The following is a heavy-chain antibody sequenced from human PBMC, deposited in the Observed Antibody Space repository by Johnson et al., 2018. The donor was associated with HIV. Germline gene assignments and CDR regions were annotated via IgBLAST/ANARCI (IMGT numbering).Heavy chain of an antibody. CDR3: ARSVHDYSDYLWGRDAFDI. CDR2: ISYDGTKK. V-gene: IGHV3-30*04. J-gene: IGHJ3*02. D-gene: IGHD4-11*01. Sequence: QVQLVESGGGLVQPGGSLRLSCAASGFAFSGYALHWVRQAPGKGLEWVALISYDGTKKYSAGSVKGRFTISRDNSKNTLYLQMNNLRLGDTAVYYCARSVHDYSDYLWGRDAFDIWGQGTMVIVSS. CDR1: GFAFSGYA.